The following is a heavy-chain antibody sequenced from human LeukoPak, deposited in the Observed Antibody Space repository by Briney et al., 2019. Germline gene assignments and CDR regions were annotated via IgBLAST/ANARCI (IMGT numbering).Heavy chain of an antibody. Sequence: GGSLRLSCAASGFTFSSYEMNWVRQAPGKGLEWVSYISSSGSTIYYADSVRGRFTISRDNAKNSLYLQMNSLRAEDTAVYYCAKDDYEILTGYHWFDPWGQGTLVTVSS. CDR2: ISSSGSTI. CDR1: GFTFSSYE. CDR3: AKDDYEILTGYHWFDP. D-gene: IGHD3-9*01. J-gene: IGHJ5*02. V-gene: IGHV3-48*03.